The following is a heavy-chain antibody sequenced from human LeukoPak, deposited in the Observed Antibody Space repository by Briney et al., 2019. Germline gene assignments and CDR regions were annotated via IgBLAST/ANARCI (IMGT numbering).Heavy chain of an antibody. D-gene: IGHD2-2*01. V-gene: IGHV3-23*01. CDR2: ISGGGGGI. J-gene: IGHJ6*02. CDR3: AKDLRYCSSTSCYYSGMDV. CDR1: GFTVSSNY. Sequence: GGSLRLSCAASGFTVSSNYMSWVRQAPGKGLEWVSGISGGGGGIHYADSVKGRVTISRDNSKNTLYLQMNSLRAEDTAVYYCAKDLRYCSSTSCYYSGMDVWGQGTTVSVSS.